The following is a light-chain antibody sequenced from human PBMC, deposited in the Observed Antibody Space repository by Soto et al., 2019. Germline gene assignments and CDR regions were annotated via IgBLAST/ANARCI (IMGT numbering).Light chain of an antibody. CDR3: QQYNYWPPWT. J-gene: IGKJ1*01. CDR2: DAS. V-gene: IGKV3-15*01. Sequence: ILITQSPATLSVSPGERATLSCRASQSASNNLAWYQQKPGQAPRLLIYDASTRATGIPARFSGSGSGTEFTLTISGLQSEDFAVYYCQQYNYWPPWTFGQGTKVEIK. CDR1: QSASNN.